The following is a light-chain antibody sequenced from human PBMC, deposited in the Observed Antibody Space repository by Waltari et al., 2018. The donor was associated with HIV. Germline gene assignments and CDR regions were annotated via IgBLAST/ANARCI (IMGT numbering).Light chain of an antibody. J-gene: IGLJ3*02. Sequence: SYVLTQPPSVSVAPGKTTRITCCGANIGIKSVHWYQQKPGQAPVLVVYDDSARRSGVPERFSGSNSGDTATLTISRVGAGDEADYYCQVWYSFSDHWVFGGGTKLTVL. CDR2: DDS. CDR1: NIGIKS. CDR3: QVWYSFSDHWV. V-gene: IGLV3-21*03.